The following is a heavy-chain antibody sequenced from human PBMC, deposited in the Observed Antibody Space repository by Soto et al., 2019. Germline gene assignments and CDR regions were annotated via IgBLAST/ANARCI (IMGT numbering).Heavy chain of an antibody. CDR2: ISYDGSNK. CDR3: ARAQDIVVPGINP. D-gene: IGHD2-15*01. J-gene: IGHJ5*02. CDR1: GFTFSSYA. V-gene: IGHV3-30-3*01. Sequence: GGSLRLSCAASGFTFSSYAMHWVRQAPGKGLEWVAVISYDGSNKYYADSVKGRFTISRDNSKNTLYLQMNSLRAEDTAVYYCARAQDIVVPGINPWGQGTRVTVAS.